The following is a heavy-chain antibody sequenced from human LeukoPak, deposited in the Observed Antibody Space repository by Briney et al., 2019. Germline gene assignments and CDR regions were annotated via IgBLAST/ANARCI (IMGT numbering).Heavy chain of an antibody. Sequence: PSETLSLTCAVSCSSISSGYYWGWIRQPPGKGLEWIGSIYYSGSTYYNPSLKSRVTISVDTSKNQFSLKLSSVTAADTAVYYCARTPTHLYVWYRAYYFDYWGQGTLVTVSS. V-gene: IGHV4-38-2*01. J-gene: IGHJ4*02. D-gene: IGHD3-16*01. CDR2: IYYSGST. CDR3: ARTPTHLYVWYRAYYFDY. CDR1: CSSISSGYY.